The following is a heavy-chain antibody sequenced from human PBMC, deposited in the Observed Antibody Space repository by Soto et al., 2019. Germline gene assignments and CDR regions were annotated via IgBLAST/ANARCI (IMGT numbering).Heavy chain of an antibody. CDR3: ARDYEFGFDI. CDR2: IKPDGSEK. Sequence: EVQLVESGGGLVQPGGSLRLSCEASAFTLSSYWMSWVRQAPGKGLEWVANIKPDGSEKYYVDSVEGRFTISRDNTKNSLYLQMSTLRPENTAIYYCARDYEFGFDIWGQGTLVTVSS. CDR1: AFTLSSYW. V-gene: IGHV3-7*01. J-gene: IGHJ3*02. D-gene: IGHD3-22*01.